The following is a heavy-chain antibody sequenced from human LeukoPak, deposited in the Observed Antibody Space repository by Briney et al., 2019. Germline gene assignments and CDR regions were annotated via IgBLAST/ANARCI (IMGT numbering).Heavy chain of an antibody. Sequence: KPGGSLRLSCAASGFTFSSYSMNWVRQAPGKGLEWVSSIGSSSSYIYYADSVKGRFTISRDNAKNSLYLQMNSLRAEDTAVYYCARDSITFGGVIAPIDYWGQGTLVTVSS. CDR1: GFTFSSYS. D-gene: IGHD3-16*02. V-gene: IGHV3-21*01. CDR2: IGSSSSYI. J-gene: IGHJ4*02. CDR3: ARDSITFGGVIAPIDY.